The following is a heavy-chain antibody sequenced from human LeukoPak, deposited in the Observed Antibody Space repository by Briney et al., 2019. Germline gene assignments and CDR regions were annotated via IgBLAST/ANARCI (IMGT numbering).Heavy chain of an antibody. CDR1: EFTFSSYA. CDR2: ISASGGST. Sequence: GGSLRLSCAASEFTFSSYAMQWVRQAPGKGLEWVSGISASGGSTWYADSVKGRFTISRDNSKNTLYLQMNSLRAEDTAVYYCAKYVSAGGPPYALAVWGQGTTVTVSS. D-gene: IGHD2/OR15-2a*01. CDR3: AKYVSAGGPPYALAV. V-gene: IGHV3-23*01. J-gene: IGHJ6*02.